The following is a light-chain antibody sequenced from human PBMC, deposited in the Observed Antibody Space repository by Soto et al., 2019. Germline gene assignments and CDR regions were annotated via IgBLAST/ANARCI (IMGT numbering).Light chain of an antibody. CDR3: QQRSKWRT. CDR2: DAS. J-gene: IGKJ1*01. CDR1: QSVSGF. V-gene: IGKV3-11*01. Sequence: EIVLTQSPATLSLSPGERATLSCRASQSVSGFLAWFQQKPGQAPRLLIYDASKRATGIPARFSGSGFGTDYTLTISSLEPEDFAVYYCQQRSKWRTFGQGTKVDIQ.